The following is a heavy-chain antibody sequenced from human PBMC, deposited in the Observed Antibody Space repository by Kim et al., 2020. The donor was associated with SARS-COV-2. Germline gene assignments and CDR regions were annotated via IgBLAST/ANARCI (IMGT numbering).Heavy chain of an antibody. D-gene: IGHD1-26*01. CDR3: AREIVGATTHWFDP. Sequence: PSFQGQVPISADKSISTAYLQWSSLKASDTAMYYCAREIVGATTHWFDPWGQGTLVTVSS. V-gene: IGHV5-51*01. J-gene: IGHJ5*02.